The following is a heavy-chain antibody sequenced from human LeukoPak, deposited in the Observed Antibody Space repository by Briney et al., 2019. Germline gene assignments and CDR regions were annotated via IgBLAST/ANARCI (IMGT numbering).Heavy chain of an antibody. CDR3: AKDLLRSNYYFDQ. CDR1: GFTFSSYA. J-gene: IGHJ4*02. D-gene: IGHD5-24*01. V-gene: IGHV3-23*01. CDR2: VSGSGGST. Sequence: GGPLRLSCAVSGFTFSSYAMSWVRQAPGKGLEWVSVVSGSGGSTYYADSVKGRFTISRDNSKNTLFLQMNSLRAEDTAVYYCAKDLLRSNYYFDQWGQGTLVTVSS.